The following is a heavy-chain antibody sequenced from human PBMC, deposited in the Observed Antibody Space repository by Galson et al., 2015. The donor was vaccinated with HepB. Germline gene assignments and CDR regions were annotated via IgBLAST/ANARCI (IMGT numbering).Heavy chain of an antibody. Sequence: SVKVSCKAFGYRFPSYSVSWVRQAPGRGLEWMGWINPYNGNTQYVQRLQDRVTFTTDTSTSTAYMELRRLRSDDTAVYYCARSWGSTGPLGIDYWGQGTLVTVSS. CDR1: GYRFPSYS. J-gene: IGHJ4*02. V-gene: IGHV1-18*01. CDR2: INPYNGNT. CDR3: ARSWGSTGPLGIDY. D-gene: IGHD3-16*01.